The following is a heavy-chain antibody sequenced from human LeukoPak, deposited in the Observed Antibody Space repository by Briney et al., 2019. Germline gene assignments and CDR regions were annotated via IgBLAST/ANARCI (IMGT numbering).Heavy chain of an antibody. CDR2: ISGSGGST. V-gene: IGHV3-23*01. D-gene: IGHD3-22*01. CDR3: AKDRPITKIVGNYFDY. J-gene: IGHJ4*02. CDR1: GFTFSSYA. Sequence: PGGSLRLSCAASGFTFSSYAMSWVRQAPGKGLEWVSAISGSGGSTYYADSVKGRFTISRDNSKNTLYLQMNSLRAEDTAVYYCAKDRPITKIVGNYFDYWGQGTLVTVSS.